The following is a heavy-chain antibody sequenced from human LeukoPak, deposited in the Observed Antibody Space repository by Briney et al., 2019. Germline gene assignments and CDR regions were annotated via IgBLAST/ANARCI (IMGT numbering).Heavy chain of an antibody. CDR3: ARRRIAAAGNYFDY. J-gene: IGHJ4*02. CDR1: GFTFSSYS. V-gene: IGHV3-48*01. Sequence: TGGSLRLSCAASGFTFSSYSMNWVRQAPGKGLEGVSYISSSSSTIYYADSVKGRFTISRDNAKNSLYLQMNSLRAEDTAVYYCARRRIAAAGNYFDYWGQGTLVTVSS. D-gene: IGHD6-13*01. CDR2: ISSSSSTI.